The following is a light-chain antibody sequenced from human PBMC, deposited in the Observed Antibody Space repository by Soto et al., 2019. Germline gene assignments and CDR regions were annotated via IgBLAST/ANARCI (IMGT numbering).Light chain of an antibody. J-gene: IGKJ2*01. V-gene: IGKV3-11*01. CDR3: QQRGA. CDR2: DAS. CDR1: QSVDSS. Sequence: EVVLTQSPATLSLSPGERATLSCRASQSVDSSLAWYQQKLGQAPRLLIYDASNRATGIPGRFSGSGSGTDFTLTISSLEPEDFVVYYCQQRGAFGQGTKVEIK.